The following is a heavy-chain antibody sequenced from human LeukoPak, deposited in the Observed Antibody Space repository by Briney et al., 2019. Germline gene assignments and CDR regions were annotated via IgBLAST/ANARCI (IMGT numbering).Heavy chain of an antibody. CDR2: IYYSGST. Sequence: PSETLSLTCTVSGGSISSSSYYWGWIRQPPGKGLEWIGSIYYSGSTYYNPSLKSRVTISVDTSMNQFSLKLSSVTAADTAVYYCARSMGQGGDAFDIWGQGTMVTVSS. V-gene: IGHV4-39*01. CDR3: ARSMGQGGDAFDI. D-gene: IGHD1-26*01. CDR1: GGSISSSSYY. J-gene: IGHJ3*02.